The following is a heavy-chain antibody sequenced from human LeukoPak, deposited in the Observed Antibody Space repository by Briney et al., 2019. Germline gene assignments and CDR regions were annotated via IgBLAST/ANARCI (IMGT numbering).Heavy chain of an antibody. CDR1: GGTFSSYA. CDR3: ASLADIVVVPAAIGGYYYYYGMDV. V-gene: IGHV1-69*06. Sequence: SVKVSCEASGGTFSSYAISWVRQAPGQGPEWMGGIIPIFGTANYAQKFQGRVTITADKSTSTAYMELSSLRSEDTAVYYCASLADIVVVPAAIGGYYYYYGMDVWGKGTTVTVSS. D-gene: IGHD2-2*01. CDR2: IIPIFGTA. J-gene: IGHJ6*04.